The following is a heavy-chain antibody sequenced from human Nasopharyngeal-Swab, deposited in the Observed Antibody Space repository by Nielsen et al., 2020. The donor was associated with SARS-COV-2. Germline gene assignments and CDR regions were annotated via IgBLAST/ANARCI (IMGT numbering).Heavy chain of an antibody. CDR3: ARGGDTAITNYFDY. CDR1: DGGFRDFY. Sequence: QPVSSAGAVADGGFRDFYWSWIRQSPGKGLEWIGEINHRGNTNSNPSLKSRVTMSVDTSKNHFSLTLTSVTAADTAVYFCARGGDTAITNYFDYWGQGTLVTVSS. CDR2: INHRGNT. D-gene: IGHD3-16*01. J-gene: IGHJ4*02. V-gene: IGHV4-34*01.